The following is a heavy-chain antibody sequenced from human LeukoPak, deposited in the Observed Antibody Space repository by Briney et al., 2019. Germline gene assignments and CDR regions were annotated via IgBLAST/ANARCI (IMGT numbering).Heavy chain of an antibody. CDR2: IYQSGSS. CDR1: GGSIGSRNW. J-gene: IGHJ4*02. Sequence: ASETLSLTCAVSGGSIGSRNWWSWVRQPPGKGLQWIGVIYQSGSSIYNPSLRSRVTMSVDKSKDQLSLKLSSVTAADTAVYYCARGIGAADFWGQGILVTVSS. CDR3: ARGIGAADF. D-gene: IGHD3-16*01. V-gene: IGHV4-4*02.